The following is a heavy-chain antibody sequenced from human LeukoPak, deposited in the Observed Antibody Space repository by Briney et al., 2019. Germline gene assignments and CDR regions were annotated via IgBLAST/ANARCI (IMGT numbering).Heavy chain of an antibody. CDR1: GFTFSSYG. Sequence: QPGRSLRLSCAASGFTFSSYGMHWVRQAPGKGLEWVAVISYDGSNKYYADSVKGRFTISRDNSKNTLYLQMNSLRAEDTAVYYCAKDLGPLYGDYYYGMDVWGQGTTVTVSS. CDR3: AKDLGPLYGDYYYGMDV. J-gene: IGHJ6*02. CDR2: ISYDGSNK. D-gene: IGHD4-17*01. V-gene: IGHV3-30*18.